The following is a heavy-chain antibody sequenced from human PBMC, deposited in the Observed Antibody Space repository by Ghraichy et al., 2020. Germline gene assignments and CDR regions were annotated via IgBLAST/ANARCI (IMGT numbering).Heavy chain of an antibody. CDR2: ISTYNGNT. CDR1: GYTFTSYG. V-gene: IGHV1-18*01. D-gene: IGHD2-2*02. J-gene: IGHJ6*02. CDR3: ARDPFSDVVPAAISPVYYYYYGMDV. Sequence: ASVKVSCKASGYTFTSYGISWVRQAPGQGLEWMGWISTYNGNTNYAQKLQGRVTMTTDTSTSTAYMELRSLRSDDTAVYYCARDPFSDVVPAAISPVYYYYYGMDVWGQGTTVTVSS.